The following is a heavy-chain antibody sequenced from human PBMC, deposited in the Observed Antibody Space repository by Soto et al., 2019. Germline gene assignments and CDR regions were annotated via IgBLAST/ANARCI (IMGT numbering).Heavy chain of an antibody. Sequence: ASVKVSCKASGYTFTSYGISWVRQAPGQGLEWMGWISAYNGNTNYAQKLQGRVTMTTDTSTGTAYMELRSLRSDDTAVYYCARDLGYDSSGLAFDSWGQGTMVTVSS. CDR1: GYTFTSYG. D-gene: IGHD3-22*01. J-gene: IGHJ3*02. CDR3: ARDLGYDSSGLAFDS. CDR2: ISAYNGNT. V-gene: IGHV1-18*01.